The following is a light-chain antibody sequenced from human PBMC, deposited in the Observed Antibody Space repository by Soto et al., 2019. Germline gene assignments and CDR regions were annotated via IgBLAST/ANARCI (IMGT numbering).Light chain of an antibody. CDR1: QSISSY. CDR2: DAS. Sequence: EIVLTQSPAPLSLSPGERATLSCRASQSISSYLAWYQQKPGQAPRLLIYDASNRATGIPARFSGGGTGTDFTRTTSSLEPADFAVYYCQEHYSRPPTFGGGTKVVIK. CDR3: QEHYSRPPT. J-gene: IGKJ4*01. V-gene: IGKV3-11*01.